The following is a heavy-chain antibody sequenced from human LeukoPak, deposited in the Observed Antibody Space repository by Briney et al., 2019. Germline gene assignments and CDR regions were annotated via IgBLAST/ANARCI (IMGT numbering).Heavy chain of an antibody. CDR2: ISGSGGST. D-gene: IGHD4-23*01. Sequence: GGSLRLSCAASGFTFSSYAMSWVRQAPGKGLEWVSAISGSGGSTYYADSVKGRFTISRDNSKNTPYLQMNSLRAEDTAVYYCAKDTDYGGNSVDAFDIWGQGTMVTVSS. V-gene: IGHV3-23*01. J-gene: IGHJ3*02. CDR1: GFTFSSYA. CDR3: AKDTDYGGNSVDAFDI.